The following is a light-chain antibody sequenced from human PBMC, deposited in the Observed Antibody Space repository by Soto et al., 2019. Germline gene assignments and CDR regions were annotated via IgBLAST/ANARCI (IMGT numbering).Light chain of an antibody. V-gene: IGKV1-5*01. J-gene: IGKJ1*01. CDR3: QQYHTYST. CDR1: QAISGW. CDR2: DVS. Sequence: DIQMTQSPSTLSASDGDSVSITCRASQAISGWLAWYQQKPGKAPKLLIFDVSISESGVPSRFSGSGSGREYTLTISSLQPDDYATYFCQQYHTYSTFGQGTKVDIK.